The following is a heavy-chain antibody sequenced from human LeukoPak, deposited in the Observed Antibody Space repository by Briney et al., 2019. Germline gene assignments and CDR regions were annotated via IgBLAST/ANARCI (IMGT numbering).Heavy chain of an antibody. CDR2: ILYDGIDK. J-gene: IGHJ4*02. V-gene: IGHV3-30*04. CDR1: GFTFRSYS. Sequence: GGSLRLSCAASGFTFRSYSMYWVRQAPGKGLQWVATILYDGIDKYYVDSVKGRFTISRDNSNNTLYLQMNSLRAEDTAVYYCAPDRGSGWYFHYWGQGTLVTVSS. CDR3: APDRGSGWYFHY. D-gene: IGHD6-19*01.